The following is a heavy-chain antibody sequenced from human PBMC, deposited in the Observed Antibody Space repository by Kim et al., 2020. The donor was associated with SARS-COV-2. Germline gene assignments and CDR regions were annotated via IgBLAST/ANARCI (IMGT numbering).Heavy chain of an antibody. Sequence: GGSLRLSCAASGFTFSDYYMSWIRQAPGKGLEWVSYISSSGSTIYYADSVKGRFTISRDNAKNSLYLQMNSLRAEDTAVYYCARAHDILTGYYRDYYYYGMDVWGQGTTVTVSS. CDR3: ARAHDILTGYYRDYYYYGMDV. D-gene: IGHD3-9*01. J-gene: IGHJ6*02. V-gene: IGHV3-11*01. CDR2: ISSSGSTI. CDR1: GFTFSDYY.